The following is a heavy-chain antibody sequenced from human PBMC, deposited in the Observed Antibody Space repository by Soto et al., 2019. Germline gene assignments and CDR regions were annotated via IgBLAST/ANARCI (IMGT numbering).Heavy chain of an antibody. Sequence: GASVKVSCKASGYTFTSYYMHWVRQAPGQGLEWMGIINPSGGSTSYAQKFQGRVTMTRDTSTSTVYMELSSLRSEDTAVYYCARETSIDDYYDSSGYVDYWGQGTLVTVSS. CDR1: GYTFTSYY. V-gene: IGHV1-46*01. CDR3: ARETSIDDYYDSSGYVDY. D-gene: IGHD3-22*01. J-gene: IGHJ4*02. CDR2: INPSGGST.